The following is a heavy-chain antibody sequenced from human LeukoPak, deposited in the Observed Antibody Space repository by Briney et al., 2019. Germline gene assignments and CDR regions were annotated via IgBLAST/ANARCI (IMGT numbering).Heavy chain of an antibody. Sequence: ASVKVSCKASGYTFTGYYMYWVRQAPGQGLEWVGWISPNSGGANFAQKFQGRVTMTRDTSISTAYLELSRLTSDDTAVYYCARDGDSLMVDFDYWAREPWSPSPQ. CDR1: GYTFTGYY. CDR3: ARDGDSLMVDFDY. V-gene: IGHV1-2*02. CDR2: ISPNSGGA. D-gene: IGHD2-8*01. J-gene: IGHJ4*02.